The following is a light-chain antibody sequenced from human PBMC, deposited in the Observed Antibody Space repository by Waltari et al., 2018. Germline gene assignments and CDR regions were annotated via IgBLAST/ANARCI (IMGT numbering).Light chain of an antibody. J-gene: IGLJ3*02. CDR2: KGS. CDR1: SASVSTTSY. V-gene: IGLV8-61*01. CDR3: SLYMGSGIWV. Sequence: QTVVTQEPSLSVSPGGTVTLTCALTSASVSTTSYATWYQQTPGQPPRTLVYKGSSRSSGVPDRFSGSILGNKAALTITGAQADDESNYYCSLYMGSGIWVFGGGTKLTVL.